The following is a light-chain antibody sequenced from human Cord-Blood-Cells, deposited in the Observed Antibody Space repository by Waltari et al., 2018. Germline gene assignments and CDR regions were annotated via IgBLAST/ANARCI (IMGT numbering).Light chain of an antibody. CDR2: YAS. V-gene: IGKV6D-21*02. J-gene: IGKJ1*01. Sequence: EIVVTQSPDFQSVTQKEKXXXTCQASQSIGSSLHRYQQKPDQSPKLLIKYASQAISGVPSRFSGSGSGTDFTLTINCLEAEDAAAYYCHQSSSLPWTFGQGTKVESK. CDR3: HQSSSLPWT. CDR1: QSIGSS.